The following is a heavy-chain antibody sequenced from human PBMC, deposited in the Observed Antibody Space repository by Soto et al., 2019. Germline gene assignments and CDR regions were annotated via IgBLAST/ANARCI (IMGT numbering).Heavy chain of an antibody. V-gene: IGHV1-69*05. CDR3: ARDQTVTGPSTFDY. CDR2: IIPIFGTA. Sequence: GAPVKVSCKASGGTFSSYAISWVRQAPGQGLEWMGGIIPIFGTANYAQKFQGRFTISRDNAKNTLYLQMNSLRAEDTAVYYCARDQTVTGPSTFDYCGQGTLVTVSS. J-gene: IGHJ4*02. CDR1: GGTFSSYA. D-gene: IGHD6-19*01.